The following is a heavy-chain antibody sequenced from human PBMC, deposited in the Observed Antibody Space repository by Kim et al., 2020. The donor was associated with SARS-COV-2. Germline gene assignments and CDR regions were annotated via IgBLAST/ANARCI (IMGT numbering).Heavy chain of an antibody. CDR3: ARRIATAGTPLQH. D-gene: IGHD6-13*01. J-gene: IGHJ1*01. CDR1: GYTFISYD. V-gene: IGHV1-8*01. CDR2: MNPNSGNT. Sequence: ASVKVSCKASGYTFISYDINWVRRATGQGPEWMGWMNPNSGNTGYAQKFQGRVTMTRNTSTSTAYMELSSLTSEDTAVYYCARRIATAGTPLQHWGQGSLVTISS.